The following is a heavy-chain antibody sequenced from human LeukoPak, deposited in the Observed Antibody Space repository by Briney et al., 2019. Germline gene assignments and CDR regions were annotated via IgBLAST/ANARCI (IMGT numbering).Heavy chain of an antibody. V-gene: IGHV3-21*01. CDR2: ISSSSSYI. D-gene: IGHD4-17*01. Sequence: GGSLRLSCAASGFTFSDHYMDWVRQAPGKGLEWVSSISSSSSYIYYADSVKGRFTISRDNAKNSLYLQMNSLRAEDTAVYYCARDHYGDYALRYFDYWGQGTLVTVSS. CDR3: ARDHYGDYALRYFDY. J-gene: IGHJ4*02. CDR1: GFTFSDHY.